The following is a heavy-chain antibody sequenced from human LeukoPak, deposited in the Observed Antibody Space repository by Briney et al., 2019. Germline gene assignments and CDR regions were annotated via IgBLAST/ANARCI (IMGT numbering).Heavy chain of an antibody. V-gene: IGHV1-69*13. J-gene: IGHJ4*02. Sequence: GASVKVSCKASGGTFSSYAISWVRQAPGQGLEWMGGIIPIFGTANYAQKFQGRVTITADESTSTAYMELSSLRSEDTAVYYCASYGHDYGDFPRQYYFDYWGQGTLVTVSS. CDR3: ASYGHDYGDFPRQYYFDY. D-gene: IGHD4-17*01. CDR1: GGTFSSYA. CDR2: IIPIFGTA.